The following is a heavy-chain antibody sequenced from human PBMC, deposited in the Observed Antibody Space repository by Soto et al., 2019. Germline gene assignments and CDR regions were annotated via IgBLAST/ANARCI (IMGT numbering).Heavy chain of an antibody. V-gene: IGHV3-21*01. CDR3: ATAPTNYFGSGNHLDY. D-gene: IGHD3-10*01. Sequence: EVHLVESGGGLVKPGGSLRLSCVASGFTFTSYTMNWVRQAPGKGLEWLSSITSRNTYIYYIDSVKGRFTISRDNAKNSLFPQMNSLRAEDTAVYYCATAPTNYFGSGNHLDYWGQGALVTVSP. J-gene: IGHJ4*02. CDR1: GFTFTSYT. CDR2: ITSRNTYI.